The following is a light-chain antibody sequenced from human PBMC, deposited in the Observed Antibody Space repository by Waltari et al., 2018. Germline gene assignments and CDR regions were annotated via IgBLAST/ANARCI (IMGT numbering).Light chain of an antibody. J-gene: IGLJ2*01. V-gene: IGLV1-40*01. CDR2: RNT. CDR3: QSYDSSLSGPVV. Sequence: QSVLTQPPSVSGAPGQTVTISRTGSRSNIAAVYDVHWSHQVTGTAPTLLILRNTNRPAGVPDRFAGSKSGTSASLAITGLRAEDEAYYYCQSYDSSLSGPVVFGGGTRLIVL. CDR1: RSNIAAVYD.